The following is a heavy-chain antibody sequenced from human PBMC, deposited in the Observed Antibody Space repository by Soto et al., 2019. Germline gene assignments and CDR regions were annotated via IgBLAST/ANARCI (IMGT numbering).Heavy chain of an antibody. CDR3: AKDAKRTLYYFDY. J-gene: IGHJ4*02. Sequence: GGSLRLSCAAFGLTLSTSSMNWVRQAPGKGLEWVSYISDDGDTTYYADSVEGRFTISRVNSKNTLYLQMNSLRADDTAIYYCAKDAKRTLYYFDYWGQGALVTVSS. CDR2: ISDDGDTT. V-gene: IGHV3-23*01. CDR1: GLTLSTSS.